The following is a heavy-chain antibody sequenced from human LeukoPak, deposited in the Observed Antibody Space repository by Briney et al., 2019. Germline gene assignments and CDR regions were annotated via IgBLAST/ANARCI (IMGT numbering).Heavy chain of an antibody. Sequence: GGSLRLSCAASGLTFSSYAMSWVRQAPGRGLEWVSSISGRGGDTYHADSVKGRFTISRDNSKNTLYLRMNSLRAEDTAVYYCAVLPSEYWGQGTLVTVSS. CDR3: AVLPSEY. CDR1: GLTFSSYA. V-gene: IGHV3-23*01. CDR2: ISGRGGDT. J-gene: IGHJ4*02.